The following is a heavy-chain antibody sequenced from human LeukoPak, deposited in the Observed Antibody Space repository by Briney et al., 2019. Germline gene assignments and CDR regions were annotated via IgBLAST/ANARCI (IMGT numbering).Heavy chain of an antibody. CDR3: AGAVGALLTWAF. Sequence: PSETLSLTCTVSGGSLISHYWSWLRQTPGKGLEWIGYIYDFGSTDYNPSLKSRVTMSVDTSKNEFSLKLSSVTAADTAVYYCAGAVGALLTWAFWGQGTLVTVSS. V-gene: IGHV4-59*11. CDR1: GGSLISHY. J-gene: IGHJ4*02. CDR2: IYDFGST. D-gene: IGHD1-26*01.